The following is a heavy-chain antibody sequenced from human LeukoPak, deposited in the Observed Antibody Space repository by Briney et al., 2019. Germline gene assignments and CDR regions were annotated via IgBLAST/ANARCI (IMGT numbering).Heavy chain of an antibody. CDR1: GFTFDDYA. V-gene: IGHV3-9*01. Sequence: GGSLRLSCAASGFTFDDYAMHWVRQAPGKGLEWVSGISWISGSIGYADSVKGRFTISRDNAKNSLYLQMNSLRAEDTALYYCAKDIGYSSSGVDYWGQGTLVTVSS. CDR2: ISWISGSI. D-gene: IGHD6-6*01. CDR3: AKDIGYSSSGVDY. J-gene: IGHJ4*02.